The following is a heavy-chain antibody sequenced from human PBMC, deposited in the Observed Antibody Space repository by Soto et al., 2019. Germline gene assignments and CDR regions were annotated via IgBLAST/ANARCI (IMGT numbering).Heavy chain of an antibody. J-gene: IGHJ1*01. CDR1: GFTFSSYA. V-gene: IGHV3-23*01. D-gene: IGHD3-22*01. Sequence: GGSLRLSCAASGFTFSSYAMSWVRQAPGKGLEWVSAISGSGGSTYYADSVKGRFTISRDNSKNTLYLQMNSLRAEDTAVYYCAKDPTYYYDSSGYYTEYFQHWGQGTLVTVSS. CDR3: AKDPTYYYDSSGYYTEYFQH. CDR2: ISGSGGST.